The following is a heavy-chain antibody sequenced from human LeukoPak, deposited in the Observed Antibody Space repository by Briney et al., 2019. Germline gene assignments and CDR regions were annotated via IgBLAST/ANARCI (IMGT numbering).Heavy chain of an antibody. CDR3: AKDPYYYDSGYFDY. CDR2: ISSSSSTI. V-gene: IGHV3-48*04. D-gene: IGHD3-22*01. Sequence: GGSLRLSCAASGFTFSSYSMNWVRQAPGKGLEWVSYISSSSSTIYYADSVKGRFTISRDNAKNSLYLQMNSLRAEDMALYYCAKDPYYYDSGYFDYWGQGTLVTVSS. J-gene: IGHJ4*02. CDR1: GFTFSSYS.